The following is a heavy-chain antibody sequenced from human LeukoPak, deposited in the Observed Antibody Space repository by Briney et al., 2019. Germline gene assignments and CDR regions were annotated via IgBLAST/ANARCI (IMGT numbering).Heavy chain of an antibody. CDR1: GFIFGDHA. CDR3: ARGPILLWIHNGMDV. D-gene: IGHD3-10*01. J-gene: IGHJ6*02. Sequence: GGSLRLSCAGYGFIFGDHAMSWVRQAPGKGLEWVGFIRSKAYGATIEYAASVESRFTISRDDSKGIAYLQMNSLETEDTAVYYCARGPILLWIHNGMDVWGPGTTVTVSS. CDR2: IRSKAYGATI. V-gene: IGHV3-49*04.